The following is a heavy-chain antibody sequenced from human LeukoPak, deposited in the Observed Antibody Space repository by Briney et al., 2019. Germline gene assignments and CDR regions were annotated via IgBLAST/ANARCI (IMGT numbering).Heavy chain of an antibody. Sequence: ASVKVSCKASGYTFTSYAMNWVRQAPGQGLEWMGWINTNTGNPTYAQGFTGRFVFSLDTSVSTAYLQISSLKAEDTAVYYCARVPTLRFYYYYYMDVWGKGTTVTVPS. V-gene: IGHV7-4-1*02. CDR3: ARVPTLRFYYYYYMDV. D-gene: IGHD3-16*01. CDR2: INTNTGNP. J-gene: IGHJ6*03. CDR1: GYTFTSYA.